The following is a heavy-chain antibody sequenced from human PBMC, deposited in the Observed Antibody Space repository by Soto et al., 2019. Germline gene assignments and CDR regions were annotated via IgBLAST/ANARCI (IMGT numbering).Heavy chain of an antibody. J-gene: IGHJ4*02. CDR3: ARVQPDGFPKYFDR. V-gene: IGHV3-74*01. Sequence: GSLRLSCAASGFSFSRYWMYWLRQSPGKGLEWVSRISSDGATASLPDSVEGRFAVSRDNAKSEVFLQMNSLRVDDTGVYFCARVQPDGFPKYFDRWGQGVLVTVSS. CDR2: ISSDGATA. D-gene: IGHD2-21*01. CDR1: GFSFSRYW.